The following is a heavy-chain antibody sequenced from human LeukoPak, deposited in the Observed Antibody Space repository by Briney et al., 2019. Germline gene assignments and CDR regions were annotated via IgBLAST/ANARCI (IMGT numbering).Heavy chain of an antibody. J-gene: IGHJ6*03. V-gene: IGHV4-61*02. D-gene: IGHD6-6*01. CDR1: GGSISGGDHY. CDR3: ARVSIAARLDYYYMDV. CDR2: IYTSGST. Sequence: NPSETLSLTCTVSGGSISGGDHYWSWIRQPAGKGLEWIGRIYTSGSTNYNPSLKSRVTISVDTSKNQFSLKLSSVTAADTAVYYCARVSIAARLDYYYMDVWGKGTTVTVSS.